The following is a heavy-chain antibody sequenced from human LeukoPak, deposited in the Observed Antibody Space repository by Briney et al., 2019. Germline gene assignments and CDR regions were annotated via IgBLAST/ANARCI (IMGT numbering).Heavy chain of an antibody. CDR2: ISYDGSNK. V-gene: IGHV3-30*18. Sequence: GRSLRLSCAASGFTFSSYGMHWGRQAPGKGLEWVAVISYDGSNKYYADSVKGRFTISRDNSKNTLYLQMNSLRAEDTAVYYCAKDLVVVLWGQGTLVTVSS. CDR1: GFTFSSYG. J-gene: IGHJ4*02. CDR3: AKDLVVVL. D-gene: IGHD3-22*01.